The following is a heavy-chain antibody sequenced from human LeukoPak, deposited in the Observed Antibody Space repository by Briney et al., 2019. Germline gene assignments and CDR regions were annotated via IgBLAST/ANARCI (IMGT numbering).Heavy chain of an antibody. CDR3: ARSPHPLARAFDY. CDR1: GFTFSSYA. V-gene: IGHV3-23*01. J-gene: IGHJ4*02. CDR2: ISGSGGST. Sequence: GGSLRLSCAASGFTFSSYAMGWVRQAPGKGLEWVSDISGSGGSTYYADSVKGRFTISRDNSKNTLYLQMNSLRAEDTAAYYCARSPHPLARAFDYWGQGTLVIVSS.